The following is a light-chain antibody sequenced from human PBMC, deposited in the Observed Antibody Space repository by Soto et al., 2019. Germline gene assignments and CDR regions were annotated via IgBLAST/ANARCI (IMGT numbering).Light chain of an antibody. J-gene: IGKJ1*01. CDR3: HQYGSSPGS. CDR1: QSVTDNY. V-gene: IGKV3-20*01. Sequence: EIVLTQSPGTLSSSPGGRATHSCRASQSVTDNYVAWYQQKPGQAPRLLIWGASIRAADLPDRFSGGGSGTDFTLTISRLEAEDFAIYYCHQYGSSPGSFGQGTKVEIK. CDR2: GAS.